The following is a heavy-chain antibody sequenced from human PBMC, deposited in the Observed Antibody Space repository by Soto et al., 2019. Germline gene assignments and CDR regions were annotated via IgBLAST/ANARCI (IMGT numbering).Heavy chain of an antibody. CDR2: IYPGDSDT. CDR3: ARQHPLDSSAWYD. CDR1: GYSFTTYW. V-gene: IGHV5-51*01. D-gene: IGHD6-19*01. J-gene: IGHJ4*02. Sequence: VASLTISCKVSGYSFTTYWIGWVRQMPGKGLEWVGLIYPGDSDTKYSPSFQGQVTISVDKSISTAYLQWSSLKASDTAIYYCARQHPLDSSAWYDWGQGTLVTVSS.